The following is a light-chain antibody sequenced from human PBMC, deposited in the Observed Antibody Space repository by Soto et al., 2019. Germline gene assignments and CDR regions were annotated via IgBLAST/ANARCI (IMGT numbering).Light chain of an antibody. CDR1: SSDVGGYNF. J-gene: IGLJ1*01. V-gene: IGLV2-14*01. CDR2: EVS. Sequence: ALTXPASVSGSPGQSITISCTGTSSDVGGYNFVSWYQQHPGKAPKLMIYEVSNRPSGVSNRFSGSKSGNTASLTISGLQAEDEADYYCSSYTSSSPYVFGTGTKVTVL. CDR3: SSYTSSSPYV.